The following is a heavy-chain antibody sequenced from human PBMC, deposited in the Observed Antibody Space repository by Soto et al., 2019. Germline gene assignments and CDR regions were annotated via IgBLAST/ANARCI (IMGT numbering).Heavy chain of an antibody. Sequence: QVQLQESGPGLVKPSETLSLTCTVSGGSVSSGSYYWSWIRQPPGQGLEWIGYIYYSGSTNYNPSPKRRVTISVNTSKNQCSLKLSSVTAADTAVYYCARDYGEPYDYGRDVWGQGTTDTVYS. CDR2: IYYSGST. V-gene: IGHV4-61*01. J-gene: IGHJ6*02. CDR1: GGSVSSGSYY. D-gene: IGHD4-17*01. CDR3: ARDYGEPYDYGRDV.